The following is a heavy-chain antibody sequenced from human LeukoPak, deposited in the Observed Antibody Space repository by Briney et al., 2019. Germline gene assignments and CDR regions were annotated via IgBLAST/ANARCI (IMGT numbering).Heavy chain of an antibody. CDR2: IKQDGGEK. CDR3: ARDGRPLDY. CDR1: GITFSRYW. J-gene: IGHJ4*02. V-gene: IGHV3-7*03. Sequence: GGSLRLSCVDSGITFSRYWMSWVRQAPGKGLEWVANIKQDGGEKYYVDSVKGRFTISRDSAKNSLYLQMNSLRVEDTAEYYCARDGRPLDYWGQGTLVTVSS.